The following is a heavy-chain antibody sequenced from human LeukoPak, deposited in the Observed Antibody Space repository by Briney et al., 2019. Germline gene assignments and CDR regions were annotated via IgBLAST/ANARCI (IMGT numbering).Heavy chain of an antibody. V-gene: IGHV3-20*04. CDR2: INWNGGST. J-gene: IGHJ6*03. D-gene: IGHD3-10*01. CDR3: VREGSGSTHYMDV. CDR1: GFTFDDYG. Sequence: GGSLRLSCAASGFTFDDYGLSWVRQAPGKGLEWVSTINWNGGSTGYADSVEGRFAISRDNAKNSLFLQMDSLRVEDTAVYYCVREGSGSTHYMDVWGKGTTVTVSS.